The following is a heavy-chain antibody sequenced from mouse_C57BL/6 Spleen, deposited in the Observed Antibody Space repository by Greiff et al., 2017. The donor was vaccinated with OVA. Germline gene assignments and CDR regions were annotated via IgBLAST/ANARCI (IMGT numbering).Heavy chain of an antibody. V-gene: IGHV1-39*01. CDR2: INPNYGTT. J-gene: IGHJ4*01. CDR1: GYSFTDYN. Sequence: VQLQQSGPELVKPGASVKISCKASGYSFTDYNMNWVKQSNGKSLEWIGVINPNYGTTSYNQKFKGKATLTVDPSSSTAYMQLNSLTSEDSAVYYCARGEEYDYEGNYYAMDYWGQGTSVTVAS. CDR3: ARGEEYDYEGNYYAMDY. D-gene: IGHD2-4*01.